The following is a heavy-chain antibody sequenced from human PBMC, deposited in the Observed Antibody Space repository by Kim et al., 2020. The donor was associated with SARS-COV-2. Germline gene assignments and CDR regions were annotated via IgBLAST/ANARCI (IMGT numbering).Heavy chain of an antibody. V-gene: IGHV4-39*01. D-gene: IGHD2-21*01. J-gene: IGHJ3*01. CDR1: GGSISSSSYY. CDR2: IYYSGST. CDR3: ARNRKHIVLVIPMLAF. Sequence: SETLSLTCTVSGGSISSSSYYWGWIRQPPGKGLEWIGSIYYSGSTYYNPSLKSRVTISVDTSKNQFSLKLSSVTAADTAVYYCARNRKHIVLVIPMLAF.